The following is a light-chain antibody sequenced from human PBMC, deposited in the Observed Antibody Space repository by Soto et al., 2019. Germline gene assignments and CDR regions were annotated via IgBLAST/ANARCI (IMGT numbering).Light chain of an antibody. CDR3: QQYNSYSKT. V-gene: IGKV1-5*01. J-gene: IGKJ1*01. CDR1: QSISSW. CDR2: DAS. Sequence: DIKMTQSPSTLSASVGDRVTNTCRTSQSISSWLAWYQQKPGKAPKLLIFDASSLESGVPSRFSGSGSGTEFTLTISSLQPDDCATYYCQQYNSYSKTFGQVTKV.